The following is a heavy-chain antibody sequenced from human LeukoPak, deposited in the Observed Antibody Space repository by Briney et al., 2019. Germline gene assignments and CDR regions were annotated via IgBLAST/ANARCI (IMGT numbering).Heavy chain of an antibody. Sequence: SETLSLTCDVSGYSISSGYYGGWIRQPPGKGLEWIGSIYHSGSTYHNPSLKSRVTISVDTSKNQFSLKLSSVTAADTAVYYCARSSSGYSSGEANYWGQGTLVTVSS. CDR1: GYSISSGYY. CDR2: IYHSGST. CDR3: ARSSSGYSSGEANY. J-gene: IGHJ4*02. D-gene: IGHD6-19*01. V-gene: IGHV4-38-2*01.